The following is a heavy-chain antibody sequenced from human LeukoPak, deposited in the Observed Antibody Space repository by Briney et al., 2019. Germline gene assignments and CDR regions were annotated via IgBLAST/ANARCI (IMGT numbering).Heavy chain of an antibody. CDR1: GGTFSSYA. D-gene: IGHD2-15*01. Sequence: GASVKVSCKASGGTFSSYAISWVRQAPGQGLEWMGRIIPILGIANYAQKFQGRVTITADKSTSTAYMEPSSLRSEDTAVYYCARRYSSGGSCYHPFDYWGQGTLVTVSS. CDR2: IIPILGIA. CDR3: ARRYSSGGSCYHPFDY. V-gene: IGHV1-69*04. J-gene: IGHJ4*02.